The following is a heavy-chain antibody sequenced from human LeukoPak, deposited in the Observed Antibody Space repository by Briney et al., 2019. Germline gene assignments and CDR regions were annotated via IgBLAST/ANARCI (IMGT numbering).Heavy chain of an antibody. D-gene: IGHD3-22*01. Sequence: SEALSLTCTVSGGSISSSSYYWGWIRQPPGKGLEWIGSIYYSGSTYYSPSLKSRVTISVDTSKNQFSLKLSSVTAADTAVYYCARDLRGLDTRAFDIWGQGTMVTVSS. V-gene: IGHV4-39*07. CDR2: IYYSGST. CDR3: ARDLRGLDTRAFDI. J-gene: IGHJ3*02. CDR1: GGSISSSSYY.